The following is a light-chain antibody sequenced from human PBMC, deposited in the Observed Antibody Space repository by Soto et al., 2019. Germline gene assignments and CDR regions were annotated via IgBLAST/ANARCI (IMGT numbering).Light chain of an antibody. CDR3: QSYDSSLSGWV. Sequence: VLTQPPSVSGAPGQSVTISCTRSSSNIGAGYDVHWYQQLPGTAPKLLIQGNSNRPSGVPDRFSGSKSGTSASLAITGLQAEDEADYYCQSYDSSLSGWVFGGGTKLTVL. CDR2: GNS. V-gene: IGLV1-40*01. J-gene: IGLJ3*02. CDR1: SSNIGAGYD.